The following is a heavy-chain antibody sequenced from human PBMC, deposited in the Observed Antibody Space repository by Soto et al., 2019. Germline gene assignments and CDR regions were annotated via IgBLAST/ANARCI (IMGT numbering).Heavy chain of an antibody. CDR2: IYYTGTT. CDR3: ARDAYNPDSSSRGGYYYYDIDV. J-gene: IGHJ6*02. V-gene: IGHV4-31*03. CDR1: GGSISSGANY. Sequence: PSETLSLTCTVSGGSISSGANYWSWIRQHPGKGLEWIGYIYYTGTTYYSPSLKSRLTIPLDTSKNQFSLRLTSVTAADTAVYYCARDAYNPDSSSRGGYYYYDIDVWGQGTTVTVSS. D-gene: IGHD6-6*01.